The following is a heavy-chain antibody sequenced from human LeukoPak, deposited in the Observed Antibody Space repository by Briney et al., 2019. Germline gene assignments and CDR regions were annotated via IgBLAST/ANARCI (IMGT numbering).Heavy chain of an antibody. CDR2: INPNSGGT. D-gene: IGHD5-24*01. CDR3: ARGQGVEMAPDY. CDR1: GYTFTSYD. V-gene: IGHV1-2*02. J-gene: IGHJ4*02. Sequence: ASVKVSCKASGYTFTSYDINWVRQAPGQGLEWMGWINPNSGGTNYAQKFQGRVTMTRDTSISTAYMELSRLRSDDTAVYYCARGQGVEMAPDYWGQGTLVTVSS.